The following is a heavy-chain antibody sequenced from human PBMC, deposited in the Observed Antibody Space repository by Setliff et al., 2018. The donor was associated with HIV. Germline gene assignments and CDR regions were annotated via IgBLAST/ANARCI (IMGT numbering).Heavy chain of an antibody. CDR2: ISGNNHDT. Sequence: ASVKVSCKASGYTFSTYGVAWVRQGPGQGLEWMGRISGNNHDTKYARKFQDRVTMTTDTSTNTVYMDLRSLRSDDTAVYFCARDLYSSGWPNWFDPWGQGTLVTVSS. CDR1: GYTFSTYG. CDR3: ARDLYSSGWPNWFDP. V-gene: IGHV1-18*01. J-gene: IGHJ5*02. D-gene: IGHD6-19*01.